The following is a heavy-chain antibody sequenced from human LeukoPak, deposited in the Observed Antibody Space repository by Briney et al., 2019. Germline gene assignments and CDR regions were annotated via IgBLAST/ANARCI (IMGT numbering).Heavy chain of an antibody. Sequence: GEALEISLYGSWFVFYSSWIAWGRPGPGKGVGGRGMIYGDECDTRYSPSFEGQVTISLDKCSSTAYLQWGSLRAWDTAIYYCAKRLIYDVAAGGFHWGPADAFDLWGQGTTVTVS. J-gene: IGHJ3*01. CDR3: AKRLIYDVAAGGFHWGPADAFDL. CDR2: IYGDECDT. D-gene: IGHD3-10*01. CDR1: WFVFYSSW. V-gene: IGHV5-51*01.